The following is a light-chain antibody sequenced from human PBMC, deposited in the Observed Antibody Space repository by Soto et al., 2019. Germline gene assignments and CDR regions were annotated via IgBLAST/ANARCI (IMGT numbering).Light chain of an antibody. CDR1: QSFTSRS. CDR2: GTS. V-gene: IGKV3-20*01. J-gene: IGKJ1*01. CDR3: QQYDSSPRT. Sequence: IVLTQAPGTLSLSPGERATLSCRASQSFTSRSLAWYQQKPGLAPRLLISGTSNMAAGIPDRFSGSGSGTDFTLTISRLEPEDFAVYYCQQYDSSPRTFGQGTKVDIK.